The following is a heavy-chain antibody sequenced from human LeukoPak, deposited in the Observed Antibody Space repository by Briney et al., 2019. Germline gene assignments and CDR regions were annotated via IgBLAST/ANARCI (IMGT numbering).Heavy chain of an antibody. V-gene: IGHV1-3*01. CDR2: INAGNGNT. CDR1: GYTFTSYA. J-gene: IGHJ6*02. Sequence: EASVKVSCTASGYTFTSYAMHWVRQAPGQRLEWMGWINAGNGNTKYSQKFQGRVTITRDTSASTAYMELSSLRSEDTAVYYCARGGVVVPAAESLYPHHYYYGMDVWGQGITVTVSS. D-gene: IGHD2-2*01. CDR3: ARGGVVVPAAESLYPHHYYYGMDV.